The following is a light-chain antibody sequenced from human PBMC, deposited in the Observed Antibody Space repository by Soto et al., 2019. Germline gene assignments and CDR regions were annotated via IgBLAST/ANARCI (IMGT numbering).Light chain of an antibody. CDR3: QQSSYWPPYT. V-gene: IGKV3-11*01. CDR1: QSVSSY. Sequence: EIVLTQSPATLSLSPGERATLSCRASQSVSSYLAWYQQKPGQAPRLLIYDASNRATGIPARFSGSGSGTVFTPTSSRLEPEDFAVYCRQQSSYWPPYTFGQGTKLKIK. J-gene: IGKJ2*01. CDR2: DAS.